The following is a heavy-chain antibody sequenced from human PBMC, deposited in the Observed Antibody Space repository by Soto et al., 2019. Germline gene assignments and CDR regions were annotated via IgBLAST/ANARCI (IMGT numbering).Heavy chain of an antibody. CDR1: GGSISSYY. V-gene: IGHV4-59*01. Sequence: PSETLSVTWTVAGGSISSYYWSWIRQPPGRGLEWIGYIYYSGSTNYNPSLKSRVTISVDTSKNQFSLKLSSVTAADTAVYYCARTPYGSGSYYPDWFDPWGQGTLVTVSS. CDR3: ARTPYGSGSYYPDWFDP. D-gene: IGHD3-10*01. CDR2: IYYSGST. J-gene: IGHJ5*02.